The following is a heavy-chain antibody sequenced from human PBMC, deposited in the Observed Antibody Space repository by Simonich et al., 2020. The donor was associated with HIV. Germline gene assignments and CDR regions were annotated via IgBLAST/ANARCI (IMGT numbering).Heavy chain of an antibody. V-gene: IGHV3-9*01. D-gene: IGHD3-10*01. CDR2: ISWNRCSI. CDR3: AKDKGAYYGSGSPVY. J-gene: IGHJ4*02. CDR1: GFTFDDYA. Sequence: EVQLVESGGGLVQPGRSLRLSCAASGFTFDDYAMHWVRQAPGKGLGGGSVISWNRCSIGYADSVKGRFTISRDNAKNSLYLQMNSLRAEDTALYYCAKDKGAYYGSGSPVYWGQGTLVTVSS.